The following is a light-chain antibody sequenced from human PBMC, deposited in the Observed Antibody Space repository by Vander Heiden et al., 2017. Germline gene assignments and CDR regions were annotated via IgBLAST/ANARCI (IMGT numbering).Light chain of an antibody. Sequence: SYDLTPPSPLSVYPGPPARITCSGDVLAKKYARWFQQKPGQAPVLVIYKDSERPSGIPERFSGSSSGTTVTLTISGAQVEDEADYYCYSAADNNLGVFGGGTKLTVL. CDR2: KDS. CDR1: VLAKKY. V-gene: IGLV3-27*01. J-gene: IGLJ2*01. CDR3: YSAADNNLGV.